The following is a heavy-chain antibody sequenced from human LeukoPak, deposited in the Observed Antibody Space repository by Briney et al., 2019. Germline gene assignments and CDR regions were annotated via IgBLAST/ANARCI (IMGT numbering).Heavy chain of an antibody. J-gene: IGHJ4*02. Sequence: GGSLRLSCAASGFTFSSNWMTWVRQAPGKGLERVANIKEDGSETYYVDSVKGRFTISRDNAKNSLYLQMNSLRAEDTAVYYCARDQGWQQFDYWGQGTLATVSS. CDR1: GFTFSSNW. V-gene: IGHV3-7*05. CDR2: IKEDGSET. CDR3: ARDQGWQQFDY. D-gene: IGHD4-23*01.